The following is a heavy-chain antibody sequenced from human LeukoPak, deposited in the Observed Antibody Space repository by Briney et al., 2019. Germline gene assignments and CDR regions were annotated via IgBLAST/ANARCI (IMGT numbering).Heavy chain of an antibody. V-gene: IGHV3-30*04. Sequence: GRSLRLSCAASGFTFSSYAMHWVRQAPDKGLEWVAVISYDGSNKYYADSVRGRFTISRDNSKNTLYLQMNSLRAEDTPVYYCARGEGCSGYQQPPNFDYWGQGTLVTVSS. D-gene: IGHD3-22*01. CDR3: ARGEGCSGYQQPPNFDY. CDR1: GFTFSSYA. CDR2: ISYDGSNK. J-gene: IGHJ4*02.